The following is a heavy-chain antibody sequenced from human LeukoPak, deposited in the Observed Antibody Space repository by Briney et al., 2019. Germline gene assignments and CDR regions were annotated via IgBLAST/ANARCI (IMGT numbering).Heavy chain of an antibody. CDR1: GGSFSGYY. D-gene: IGHD2-15*01. Sequence: SETLSLTCAVYGGSFSGYYWSWIRQPPGKGLEWIGEINHSGSTNYDPSLKSRVIISVDTSKNQFSLKLSSVTAADTAVYYCARGQVVVAATPLYFDYWGQGTLVTVSS. V-gene: IGHV4-34*01. J-gene: IGHJ4*02. CDR2: INHSGST. CDR3: ARGQVVVAATPLYFDY.